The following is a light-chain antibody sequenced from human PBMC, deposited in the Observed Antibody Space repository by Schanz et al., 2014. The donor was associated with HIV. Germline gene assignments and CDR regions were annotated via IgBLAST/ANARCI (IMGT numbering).Light chain of an antibody. Sequence: EIVLTQSPGTLSLSPGERATLSCRASESVSSSLLAWYQQTPGQAPRLLIYGASSRATGIPDRFSGSGSGTDFTLIISRLEPEDFAVYYCQQYGSSPLTFGGGTKVDIK. J-gene: IGKJ4*01. CDR3: QQYGSSPLT. CDR1: ESVSSSL. V-gene: IGKV3-20*01. CDR2: GAS.